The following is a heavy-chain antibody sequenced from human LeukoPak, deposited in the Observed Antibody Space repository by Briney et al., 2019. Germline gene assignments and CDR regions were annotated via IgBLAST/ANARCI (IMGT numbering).Heavy chain of an antibody. CDR3: ARKIGGPTPLFDP. CDR2: VYTSGST. Sequence: PAETLSLTCAVSGYSISIGYYWGWTRQPAGKGLDWIGRVYTSGSTNYNPSLKRRVTMSVDTSKNHFSLKLSSVTAADTAVYYCARKIGGPTPLFDPWGKGTLVTVSS. CDR1: GYSISIGYY. V-gene: IGHV4-4*07. D-gene: IGHD4-23*01. J-gene: IGHJ5*02.